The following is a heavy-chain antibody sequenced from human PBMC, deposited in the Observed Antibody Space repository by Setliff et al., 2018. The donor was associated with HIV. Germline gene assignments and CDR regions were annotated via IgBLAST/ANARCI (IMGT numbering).Heavy chain of an antibody. J-gene: IGHJ4*02. D-gene: IGHD5-12*01. CDR1: GASISPYS. CDR3: ARRVLQDDTITRSNWLRFLDY. CDR2: FYTNGDI. Sequence: SETLSLTCTVSGASISPYSWNWIRQPPGKGLEWIGYFYTNGDINYNPSFKSRVTMSADTSKNQFFLRLESVTAADTAVYYCARRVLQDDTITRSNWLRFLDYWGQGTLVTVSS. V-gene: IGHV4-4*09.